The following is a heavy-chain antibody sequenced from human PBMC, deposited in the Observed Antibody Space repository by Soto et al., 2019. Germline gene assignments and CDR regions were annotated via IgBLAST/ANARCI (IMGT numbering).Heavy chain of an antibody. CDR2: INSKNGVT. D-gene: IGHD1-26*01. V-gene: IGHV1-2*02. Sequence: GASVKVSCKASGYIFTDYSAHWVRQAPGQGLEWMGYINSKNGVTNYAQKLQGRVTMTRDTSISTAYMDLNSLRSDDTAVYYCVTGPLNNGGYSNFDYWGHGALVTVSS. CDR1: GYIFTDYS. CDR3: VTGPLNNGGYSNFDY. J-gene: IGHJ4*01.